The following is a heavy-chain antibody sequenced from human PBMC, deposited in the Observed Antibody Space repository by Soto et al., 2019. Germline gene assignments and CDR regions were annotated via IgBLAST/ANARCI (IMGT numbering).Heavy chain of an antibody. V-gene: IGHV1-46*01. CDR3: ARDYELGYCTNGVCYSQYYFDY. Sequence: ASVKVSCKASGYTFTSYYMHWVRQAPGQGLEWMGIINPSGGSTSYAQKFQGRVTMTRDTSTSTVYMELSSLRSEDTAVYYCARDYELGYCTNGVCYSQYYFDYWGQGTLVTVSS. J-gene: IGHJ4*02. D-gene: IGHD2-8*01. CDR2: INPSGGST. CDR1: GYTFTSYY.